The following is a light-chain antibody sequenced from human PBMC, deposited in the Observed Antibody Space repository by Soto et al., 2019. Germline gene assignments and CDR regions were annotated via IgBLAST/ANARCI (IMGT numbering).Light chain of an antibody. J-gene: IGKJ4*01. Sequence: EIVMTQSPATLSVSPGERATLSCRASQSVNSNLAWYQQKPGQAPRLLIYGSSTRATGIPARFSGSGSGTEFTLTISNLQSEDFAVYYCHPYNNWPLPFGRGTRVEIK. CDR2: GSS. CDR3: HPYNNWPLP. CDR1: QSVNSN. V-gene: IGKV3-15*01.